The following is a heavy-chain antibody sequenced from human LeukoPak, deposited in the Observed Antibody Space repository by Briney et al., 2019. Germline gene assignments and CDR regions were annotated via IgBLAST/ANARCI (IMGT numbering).Heavy chain of an antibody. V-gene: IGHV3-7*01. J-gene: IGHJ6*02. D-gene: IGHD3-3*01. CDR3: ARDPTYYDFWSGYYNYYYGMDV. CDR1: GFTFSSYW. Sequence: GSLRLSCAASGFTFSSYWMSWVRQAPGKGLEWVANIKQDGSEKYYVDSVKGRFTISRDNAKNSLYLQMNSLRAEDTAVYYCARDPTYYDFWSGYYNYYYGMDVWGQGITVTVSS. CDR2: IKQDGSEK.